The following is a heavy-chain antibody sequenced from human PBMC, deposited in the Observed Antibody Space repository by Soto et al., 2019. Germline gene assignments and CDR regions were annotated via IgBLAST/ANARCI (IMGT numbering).Heavy chain of an antibody. CDR3: ANKDYYYGLDV. CDR1: GYRFTSYW. V-gene: IGHV5-10-1*01. CDR2: IDPTDSYT. J-gene: IGHJ6*02. Sequence: RESLKISCKGSGYRFTSYWISWVRQMPGKGLEWMGRIDPTDSYTIYSPSFQGHVTISADKSISTAYLQWSSLKASDTAMYYCANKDYYYGLDVWGQGTTVTVSS.